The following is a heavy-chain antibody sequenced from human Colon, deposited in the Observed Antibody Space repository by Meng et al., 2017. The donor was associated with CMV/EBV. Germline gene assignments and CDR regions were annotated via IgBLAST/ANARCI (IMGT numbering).Heavy chain of an antibody. V-gene: IGHV3-30*04. CDR2: ISYDGRNT. CDR3: VRGPKYHFDSSEYAES. J-gene: IGHJ5*02. D-gene: IGHD3-22*01. CDR1: GFTFSSYA. Sequence: GESLKISCAASGFTFSSYAMHWVRQAPGKGLEWVAIISYDGRNTYSAGSVKGRFTISRDNSKNTLYLQMTSLRAEDTAVYYCVRGPKYHFDSSEYAESWGQGTVVTVSS.